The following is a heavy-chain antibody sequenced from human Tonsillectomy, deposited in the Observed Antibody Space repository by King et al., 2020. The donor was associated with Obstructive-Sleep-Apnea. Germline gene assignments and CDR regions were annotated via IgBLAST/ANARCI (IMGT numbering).Heavy chain of an antibody. Sequence: VQRVESVGVVVQPVMSLRLSCAASKFTFSSYDMHLGRRAPGKGLECVVFIRKDGINKYFIYSVEGRFTLSRDNSKNTLYLQMNNLRTEDTAVYYCAKGSDYWGQGTLVTVSS. CDR3: AKGSDY. CDR1: KFTFSSYD. CDR2: IRKDGINK. V-gene: IGHV3-30*02. J-gene: IGHJ4*02.